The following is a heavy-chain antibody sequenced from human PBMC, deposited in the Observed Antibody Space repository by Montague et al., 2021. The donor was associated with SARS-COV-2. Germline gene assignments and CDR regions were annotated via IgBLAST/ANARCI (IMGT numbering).Heavy chain of an antibody. Sequence: SETLSLTCTLSGGSFSGYYWSWIRQSPGKGLEWIGYIYYSGSTNYNPSLKSRIAIPLDTSKNQFSLRLTSVTAADTAVYYCARCSGSSFYYFGMDVWGQGTPVSVSS. D-gene: IGHD3-10*02. J-gene: IGHJ6*02. CDR2: IYYSGST. CDR1: GGSFSGYY. CDR3: ARCSGSSFYYFGMDV. V-gene: IGHV4-59*01.